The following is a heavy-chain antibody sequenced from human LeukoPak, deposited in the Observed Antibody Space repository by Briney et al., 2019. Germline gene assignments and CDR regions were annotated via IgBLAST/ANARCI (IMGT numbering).Heavy chain of an antibody. Sequence: QPGGSLRLSCAAPEFSFDDYAIHWVRQAPGKGLEWVSLISGDGGSTFYADSVKGRFTISRDNSKNSLYLQMSSLRSEDTALYYCARESDSSGWYDSWGQGTLVTVSS. V-gene: IGHV3-43*02. J-gene: IGHJ5*01. D-gene: IGHD3-22*01. CDR1: EFSFDDYA. CDR2: ISGDGGST. CDR3: ARESDSSGWYDS.